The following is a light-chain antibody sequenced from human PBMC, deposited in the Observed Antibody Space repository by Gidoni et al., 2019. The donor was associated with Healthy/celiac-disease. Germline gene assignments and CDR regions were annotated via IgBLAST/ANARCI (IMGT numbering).Light chain of an antibody. CDR1: SSDVGSYNL. Sequence: QSALTQPASVSGSPGQSLTISCTGTSSDVGSYNLVSWYHQHPGKAPNLMIYEGSKRPSGVSNRFSGSKSGNTASLTISGLQAEDEADYYCCSYAGSSTHVVFGGGTKLTVL. J-gene: IGLJ2*01. CDR2: EGS. CDR3: CSYAGSSTHVV. V-gene: IGLV2-23*01.